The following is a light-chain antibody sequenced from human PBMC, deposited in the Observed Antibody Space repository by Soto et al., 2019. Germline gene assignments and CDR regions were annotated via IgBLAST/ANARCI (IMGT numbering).Light chain of an antibody. CDR3: QQHGSSPRT. Sequence: EIVFTQSPGTLSWSPAQRSTLSCMASQSVSGNYLAWYQQKPGQAPSLLMHGASSRAAGIPERFGGSGSGTDFTLTISRLEPEDFAVYYCQQHGSSPRTFGQGTKVDIK. CDR2: GAS. CDR1: QSVSGNY. J-gene: IGKJ1*01. V-gene: IGKV3-20*01.